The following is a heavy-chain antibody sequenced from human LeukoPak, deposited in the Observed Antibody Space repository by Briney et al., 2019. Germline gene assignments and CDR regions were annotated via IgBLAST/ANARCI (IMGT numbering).Heavy chain of an antibody. J-gene: IGHJ2*01. V-gene: IGHV4-34*01. CDR3: ARRLDL. Sequence: PSETLSLTCAVYGGSFGGYYWTWIRQPLGKGLEWIGEINHSGITNYNPSLKSRVTISVDTSNNQFSLKLSSVTAADTAVYYCARRLDLWGRGTLVTLSS. CDR1: GGSFGGYY. CDR2: INHSGIT.